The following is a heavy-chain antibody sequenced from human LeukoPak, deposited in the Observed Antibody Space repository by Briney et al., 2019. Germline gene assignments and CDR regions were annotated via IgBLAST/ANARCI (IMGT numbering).Heavy chain of an antibody. CDR2: IYYSGST. D-gene: IGHD4-17*01. Sequence: SETLSHTCTVSGGSISGSIYYWGWIRQPPGKGLEWIGTIYYSGSTYYNASLKSRVTISVDTSKNQFSLKLRSVTAADTAVYYCARELALDYADYEPVDYWGQGTLVTVSS. CDR1: GGSISGSIYY. J-gene: IGHJ4*02. V-gene: IGHV4-39*07. CDR3: ARELALDYADYEPVDY.